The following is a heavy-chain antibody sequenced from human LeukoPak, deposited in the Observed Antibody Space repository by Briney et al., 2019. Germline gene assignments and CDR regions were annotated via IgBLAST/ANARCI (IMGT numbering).Heavy chain of an antibody. D-gene: IGHD3-10*01. CDR3: ARGTLLWFGELSVFDY. CDR2: IHYSGST. J-gene: IGHJ4*02. Sequence: SETLSLTCTVSGISITTYYWSWIRQPPGKGLEWIGLIHYSGSTTYNPSLNSRVTISIDTSKNQFSLHLSSVTGADTAVYYCARGTLLWFGELSVFDYWGQGTLVTVSS. CDR1: GISITTYY. V-gene: IGHV4-59*01.